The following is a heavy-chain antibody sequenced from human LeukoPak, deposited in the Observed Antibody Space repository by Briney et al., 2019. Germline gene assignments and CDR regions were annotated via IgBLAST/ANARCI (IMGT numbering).Heavy chain of an antibody. CDR1: GGSISSYY. CDR2: IYYSGST. V-gene: IGHV4-59*08. CDR3: ASSKGDFWSVPPWGSYYGMDV. Sequence: SETLSLTCTVSGGSISSYYWSWIRQPPGKGLEWIGYIYYSGSTNYNPSLKSRVTISVDTSKNQFSLKLSSVTAADTAVYYCASSKGDFWSVPPWGSYYGMDVWGQGTTVTVPS. J-gene: IGHJ6*02. D-gene: IGHD3-3*01.